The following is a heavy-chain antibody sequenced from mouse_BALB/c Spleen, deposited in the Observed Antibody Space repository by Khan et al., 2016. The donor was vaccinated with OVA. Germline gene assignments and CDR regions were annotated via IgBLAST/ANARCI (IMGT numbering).Heavy chain of an antibody. CDR3: AREKYYGRTGYAMDY. CDR2: IAPGSGSS. Sequence: DLVKPGASVKLSCKASGYTFTSYWINWIKQRPGQGLEWLGRIAPGSGSSSYNEMFKGKATLTLDTSSSTAYIQLSRLAAEDSAVYVCAREKYYGRTGYAMDYWGQGTSVTVSS. V-gene: IGHV1S41*01. D-gene: IGHD1-1*01. CDR1: GYTFTSYW. J-gene: IGHJ4*01.